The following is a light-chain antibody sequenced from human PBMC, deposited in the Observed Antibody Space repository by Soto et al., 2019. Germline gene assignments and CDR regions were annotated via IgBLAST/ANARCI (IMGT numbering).Light chain of an antibody. CDR3: TSFSSSTSLYV. Sequence: QSVLSQPAAVSGSLGQSITTSCTGTTRDIAGYNYISWYQQLPGKAPKLMIYQVTIRPSGISNRFSGSKSGNTASLTISELQAEDEADYYCTSFSSSTSLYVFGTGTKVTVL. V-gene: IGLV2-14*01. CDR2: QVT. CDR1: TRDIAGYNY. J-gene: IGLJ1*01.